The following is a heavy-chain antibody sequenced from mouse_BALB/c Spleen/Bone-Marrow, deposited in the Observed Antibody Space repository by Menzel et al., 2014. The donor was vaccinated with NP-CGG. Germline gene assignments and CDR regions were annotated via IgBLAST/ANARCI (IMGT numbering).Heavy chain of an antibody. V-gene: IGHV1S81*02. CDR1: GYTFTSYY. Sequence: QVHVKQSGAELVKPGASVKLSCKASGYTFTSYYMYWVKQRPGQGLEWIGEINPSNGGTNFNEKFKSKATLTVDKSSSTAYMQLSSLTSEDSAVYYCARWGDDGTFDYWGQGTTLTVSS. D-gene: IGHD2-12*01. J-gene: IGHJ2*01. CDR3: ARWGDDGTFDY. CDR2: INPSNGGT.